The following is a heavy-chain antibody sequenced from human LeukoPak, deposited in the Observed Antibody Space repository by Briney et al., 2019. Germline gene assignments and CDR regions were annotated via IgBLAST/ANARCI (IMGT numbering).Heavy chain of an antibody. D-gene: IGHD6-19*01. CDR1: GFTFSSYA. Sequence: GGSLRLSCAASGFTFSSYAMSWVRQAPGKGLEWVSAISGSGGSTYYADSVKGRFTISGDNSKNTLYLQMNSLRAEDMAVYYCAKTSIAVAGPSDLDYWGQGTLVTVSS. CDR3: AKTSIAVAGPSDLDY. J-gene: IGHJ4*02. V-gene: IGHV3-23*01. CDR2: ISGSGGST.